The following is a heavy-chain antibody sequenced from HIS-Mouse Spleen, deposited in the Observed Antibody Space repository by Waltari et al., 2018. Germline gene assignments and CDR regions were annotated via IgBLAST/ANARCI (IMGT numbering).Heavy chain of an antibody. D-gene: IGHD2-8*01. CDR1: GFPFSSYC. CDR3: AKGGLMVYAIGDY. V-gene: IGHV3-33*06. J-gene: IGHJ4*02. CDR2: RWYDGSNK. Sequence: QVQLAESGGGVVQPGRSLRLSCAASGFPFSSYCMHWVRQAPGKGLEWVAVRWYDGSNKDYADSVKGRFTISRDNSKNTLYLQMNSLRAEDTAVYYCAKGGLMVYAIGDYWGQGTLVTVSS.